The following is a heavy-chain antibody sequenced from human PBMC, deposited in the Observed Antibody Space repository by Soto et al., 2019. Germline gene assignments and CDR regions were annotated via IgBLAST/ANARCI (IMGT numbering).Heavy chain of an antibody. D-gene: IGHD3-10*01. J-gene: IGHJ6*03. V-gene: IGHV3-23*01. Sequence: EVQLLESGGGLVQPGGSLRLSCAASGFTFSSYAMSWVRQAPGKGLEWVSAISGSGGSTYYADSVKGRFTISRDNSKNTLYLQMNSLRAEDTAVYYCAKDPPNSVWFGESDYYYYMDVWGKGTTVTVSS. CDR2: ISGSGGST. CDR1: GFTFSSYA. CDR3: AKDPPNSVWFGESDYYYYMDV.